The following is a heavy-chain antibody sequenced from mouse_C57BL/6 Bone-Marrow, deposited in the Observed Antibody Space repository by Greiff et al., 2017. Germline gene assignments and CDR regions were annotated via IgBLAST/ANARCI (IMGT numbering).Heavy chain of an antibody. D-gene: IGHD3-2*02. J-gene: IGHJ2*01. Sequence: QVQLQQPGAELVKPGASVKLSCKASGYTFTSYWMQWVKQRPGQGLEWIGEIDPSDSYTNYNQKFKGKATLTVDTSSSTAYMQLSSLTSEDSAVYYCARRQDSSGYPYWGQGTTITVSS. CDR3: ARRQDSSGYPY. CDR1: GYTFTSYW. V-gene: IGHV1-50*01. CDR2: IDPSDSYT.